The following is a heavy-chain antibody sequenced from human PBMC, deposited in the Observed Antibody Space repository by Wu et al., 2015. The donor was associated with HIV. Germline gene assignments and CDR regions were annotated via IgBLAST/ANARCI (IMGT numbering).Heavy chain of an antibody. CDR2: INPNSGGT. V-gene: IGHV1-2*02. Sequence: QVQLVQSGAEVKKPGASVQVSCKASGYTFTGYYMHWVRQAPGQGLEWMGWINPNSGGTSYAQEFQGRVTMTRDTSISTVYMELSRLRSDDTAVYYCARVSSSSGSYGSFDYWGQGTLVTVSS. CDR3: ARVSSSSGSYGSFDY. CDR1: GYTFTGYY. J-gene: IGHJ4*02. D-gene: IGHD6-19*01.